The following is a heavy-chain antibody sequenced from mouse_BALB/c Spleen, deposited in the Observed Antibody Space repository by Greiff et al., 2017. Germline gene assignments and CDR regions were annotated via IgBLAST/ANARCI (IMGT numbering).Heavy chain of an antibody. V-gene: IGHV1-87*01. CDR1: GYTFTSYW. CDR3: ARADGYHYFFDY. CDR2: IYPGDGDT. D-gene: IGHD2-3*01. J-gene: IGHJ2*01. Sequence: QVQLQQSGAELARPGASVKLSCKASGYTFTSYWMQWVKQRPGQGLEWIGAIYPGDGDTRYTQKFKGKATLTADKSSSTAYMQLSSLASEDSAVYYCARADGYHYFFDYWGQGTTLTVSS.